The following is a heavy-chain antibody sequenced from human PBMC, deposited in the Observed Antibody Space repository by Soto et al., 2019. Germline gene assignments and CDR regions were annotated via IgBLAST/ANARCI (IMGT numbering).Heavy chain of an antibody. CDR3: ARVHNMTKVTTGWWFDP. V-gene: IGHV1-3*01. D-gene: IGHD4-4*01. CDR1: GYTFTSYA. CDR2: INAGNGNT. J-gene: IGHJ5*02. Sequence: XAVKVSCKASGYTFTSYAMHWVRQAPGQRLEWMGWINAGNGNTKYSQKFQGRVTITRDTSASTAYMELSSLRSEDTAVYYCARVHNMTKVTTGWWFDPWGQGTLVTVSS.